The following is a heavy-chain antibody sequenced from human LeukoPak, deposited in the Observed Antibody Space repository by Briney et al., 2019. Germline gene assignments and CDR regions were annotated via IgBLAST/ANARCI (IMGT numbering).Heavy chain of an antibody. CDR1: GSSISSYY. CDR3: ARTPSGYSSGWYFDI. D-gene: IGHD6-19*01. CDR2: IYYSGST. V-gene: IGHV4-59*08. J-gene: IGHJ3*02. Sequence: SETLSLTCTVSGSSISSYYWSWIRQPPGRGLEWIGYIYYSGSTNYNPSLKSRVTISVDTSKNQFSLKLSSVTAADTAVYYCARTPSGYSSGWYFDIWGQGTMVTVSS.